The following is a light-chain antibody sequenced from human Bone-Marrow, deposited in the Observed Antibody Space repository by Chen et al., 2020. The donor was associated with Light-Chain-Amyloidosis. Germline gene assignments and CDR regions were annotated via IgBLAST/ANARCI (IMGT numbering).Light chain of an antibody. Sequence: SYVLTLPSSAAAPPGRTATTAGGGNNIGTTSVNWYQQTPGQAPLLVGYDDSDRPSGIPERSSGSNSGNTATLTISRVEAGDEADYYCQVWDRSSDRPVFGGGTKLTVL. J-gene: IGLJ3*02. V-gene: IGLV3-21*03. CDR3: QVWDRSSDRPV. CDR1: NIGTTS. CDR2: DDS.